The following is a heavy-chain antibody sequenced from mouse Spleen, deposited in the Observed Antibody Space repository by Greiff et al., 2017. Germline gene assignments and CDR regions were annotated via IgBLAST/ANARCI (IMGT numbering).Heavy chain of an antibody. V-gene: IGHV15-2*01. D-gene: IGHD2-4*01. CDR2: ILPSIGRT. Sequence: VQLQQSGSELRSPGSSVKLSCKDFDSEVFPIAYMSWVRQKPGHGFEWIGGILPSIGRTIYGEKFEDKATLDADTLSNTAYLELNSLTSEDSAIYYCARPGDYDDYAMDYWGQGTSVTVSS. J-gene: IGHJ4*01. CDR3: ARPGDYDDYAMDY. CDR1: DSEVFPIAY.